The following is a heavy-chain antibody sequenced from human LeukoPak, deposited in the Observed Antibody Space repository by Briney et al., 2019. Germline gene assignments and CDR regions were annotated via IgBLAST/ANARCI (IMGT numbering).Heavy chain of an antibody. CDR3: ARREAAFGKKYFQY. V-gene: IGHV3-30*02. D-gene: IGHD3-3*02. Sequence: GGSLRLSCAASGFTFSSYGMHWVCQAPGKGLEWVAFIRYDGSNKYYADSVKGRFTISRDNSKNTLYLQMNGLRAEDTAVYYCARREAAFGKKYFQYWGQGTLVTVSS. CDR1: GFTFSSYG. J-gene: IGHJ1*01. CDR2: IRYDGSNK.